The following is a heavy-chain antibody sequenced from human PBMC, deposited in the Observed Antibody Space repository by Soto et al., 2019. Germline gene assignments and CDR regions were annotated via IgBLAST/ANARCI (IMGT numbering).Heavy chain of an antibody. CDR1: SGSFSGYY. CDR3: ARDVAMTGETDRFDY. D-gene: IGHD3-10*01. J-gene: IGHJ4*02. Sequence: PAGTLSLTCSIYSGSFSGYYWSWIRQPPGKGLEWIGEISQSGNTNYSPSLKSRVSISIDTSMKQFSLNLASVSAADTAIYYCARDVAMTGETDRFDYWGQGTLVTVS. V-gene: IGHV4-34*01. CDR2: ISQSGNT.